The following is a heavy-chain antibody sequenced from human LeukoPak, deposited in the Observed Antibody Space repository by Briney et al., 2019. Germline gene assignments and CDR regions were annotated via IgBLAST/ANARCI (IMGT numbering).Heavy chain of an antibody. D-gene: IGHD3-10*01. CDR2: IYYSGST. Sequence: SQTLSLTCTVSGGSISSGGYYWSWIRQHPGKGLEWIGYIYYSGSTYYNPSLKSRVTISVDTSKNQFSLKLCSVTAADTAVYYCARDYYYGSGSYYNARAFDIWGQGTMVTVSS. CDR1: GGSISSGGYY. V-gene: IGHV4-31*03. CDR3: ARDYYYGSGSYYNARAFDI. J-gene: IGHJ3*02.